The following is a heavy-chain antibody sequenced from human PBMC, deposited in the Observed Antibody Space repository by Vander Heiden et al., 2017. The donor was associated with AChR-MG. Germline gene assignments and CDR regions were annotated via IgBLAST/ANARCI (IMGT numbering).Heavy chain of an antibody. D-gene: IGHD2-2*01. CDR3: ARDPLEDIVVVPAANHIPYYYGMDV. CDR1: GGTFSSYA. CDR2: IIPIFGTA. J-gene: IGHJ6*02. Sequence: QVQLVQSGAEVKKPGSSVKVSCKASGGTFSSYAISWVRQAPGQGLEWMGGIIPIFGTANYAQKFQGRVTITADESTSTAYMELSSLRSEDTAVYYCARDPLEDIVVVPAANHIPYYYGMDVWGQGTTVTVSS. V-gene: IGHV1-69*01.